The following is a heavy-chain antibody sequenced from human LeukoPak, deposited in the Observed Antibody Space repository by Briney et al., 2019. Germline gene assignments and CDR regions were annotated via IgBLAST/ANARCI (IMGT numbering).Heavy chain of an antibody. CDR3: ARDYGDYLPSSPLYYYGMDV. CDR2: IYTSGST. J-gene: IGHJ6*02. CDR1: GGSISSYY. Sequence: SETLSLTCTVSGGSISSYYWSWIRQPAGKGLEWIGRIYTSGSTNYNPSLKSRVTMSVDTSKNQFSLKLSSVTAADTAVYYCARDYGDYLPSSPLYYYGMDVWGQGTTVTVSS. V-gene: IGHV4-4*07. D-gene: IGHD4-17*01.